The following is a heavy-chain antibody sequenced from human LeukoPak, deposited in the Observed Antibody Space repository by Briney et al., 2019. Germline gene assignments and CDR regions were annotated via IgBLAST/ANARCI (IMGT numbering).Heavy chain of an antibody. CDR2: ISGSGGST. Sequence: GGSLRLSCAPSGFTLTSYAMSRVRQAPGKGLEWVSGISGSGGSTYYADSVKGRFTISRDNSKNTLYLQMNSLRAEDTAVYYCTMGLAYPRNSVFDYWGQGTLVTVSS. J-gene: IGHJ4*02. D-gene: IGHD4-23*01. CDR3: TMGLAYPRNSVFDY. V-gene: IGHV3-23*01. CDR1: GFTLTSYA.